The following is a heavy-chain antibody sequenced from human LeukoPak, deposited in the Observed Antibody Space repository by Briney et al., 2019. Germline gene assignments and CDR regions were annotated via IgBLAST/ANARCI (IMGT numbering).Heavy chain of an antibody. CDR2: ISGSGGST. J-gene: IGHJ4*02. CDR1: GFTFISYA. CDR3: AKGRTPRVVVVAATLHGFDY. V-gene: IGHV3-23*01. D-gene: IGHD2-15*01. Sequence: GGSLRLSCAASGFTFISYAMSWVRQAPGKGLEWVSAISGSGGSTYYADSVKGRFTISRDNSKNTLYLQMNSLRAEDTAVYYCAKGRTPRVVVVAATLHGFDYWGQGTLVTVSS.